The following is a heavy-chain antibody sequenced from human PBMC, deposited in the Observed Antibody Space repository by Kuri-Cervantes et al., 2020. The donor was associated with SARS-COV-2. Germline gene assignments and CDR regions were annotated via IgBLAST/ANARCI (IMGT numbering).Heavy chain of an antibody. V-gene: IGHV3-30*03. Sequence: GGSLRLSCAASGFNFSRTDMHWVRQAPGKGLEWVAVISHDGKNKKCIASGKGRFTISRDNSQNTLYLHMKSLRSEDTAMYYCARDMSKGQWLERGWLDPWGQGTLVTVSS. D-gene: IGHD6-19*01. CDR2: ISHDGKNK. CDR1: GFNFSRTD. J-gene: IGHJ5*02. CDR3: ARDMSKGQWLERGWLDP.